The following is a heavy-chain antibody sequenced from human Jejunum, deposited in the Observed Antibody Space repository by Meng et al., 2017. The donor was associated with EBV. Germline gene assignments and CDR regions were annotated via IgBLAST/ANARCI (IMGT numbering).Heavy chain of an antibody. V-gene: IGHV7-4-1*02. CDR2: INTNTGYP. D-gene: IGHD2-8*02. CDR3: ARVRPGGGWFDP. Sequence: QGQLCQSGSGLKKPGASVKVSCKASGYTFTSSGINWVRQAPGQGLEWMGWINTNTGYPTYAQDFTGRFVFSLDTSVSTAYLQITSLSTEDNAVYYCARVRPGGGWFDPWGQGTLVTVSS. J-gene: IGHJ5*02. CDR1: GYTFTSSG.